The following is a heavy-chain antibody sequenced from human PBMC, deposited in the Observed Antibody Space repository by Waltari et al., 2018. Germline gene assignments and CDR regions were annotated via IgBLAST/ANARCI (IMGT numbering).Heavy chain of an antibody. CDR2: IKQDGSQK. D-gene: IGHD6-13*01. V-gene: IGHV3-7*01. J-gene: IGHJ4*02. CDR3: ARDHSVVAAGRLVIY. CDR1: GFPFRGSW. Sequence: EVQLVESGGGWVQPGGSLTLPCASSGFPFRGSWMGWFRKAPGKGLEWVANIKQDGSQKYYVDSVKGRFTISRDNAKNSLHLQMNSLRDEDTAIYYCARDHSVVAAGRLVIYWGQGTLVTVSS.